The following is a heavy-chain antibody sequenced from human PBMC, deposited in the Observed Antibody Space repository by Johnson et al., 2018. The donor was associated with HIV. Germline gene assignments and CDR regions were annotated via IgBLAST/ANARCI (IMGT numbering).Heavy chain of an antibody. CDR3: ARDRSLWFRELWPRDAFDM. Sequence: VQLVESGGGLVQPGGSLTLSCTASGFPFSSSWMHWVRQAPGKGLVWVSRINSDGGSTYYADSVKGRFTISRDNSKNTLYLQMNSLRAEDTAVYYCARDRSLWFRELWPRDAFDMWGQGTKITVSS. V-gene: IGHV3-74*01. CDR2: INSDGGST. D-gene: IGHD3-10*01. CDR1: GFPFSSSW. J-gene: IGHJ3*02.